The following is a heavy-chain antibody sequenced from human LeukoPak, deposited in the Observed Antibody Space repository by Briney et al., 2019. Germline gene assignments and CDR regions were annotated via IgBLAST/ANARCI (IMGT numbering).Heavy chain of an antibody. V-gene: IGHV3-48*03. J-gene: IGHJ4*02. CDR3: ARADSSGCGSLDY. Sequence: GGSLRLSCAASGFTFSSYEMNWVRQAPGKGLEWVSYISSSGSTIYYADSVKGRFTITRDNAKNSLYLQMNSLRSEDTAVYYCARADSSGCGSLDYWGQGTLVTVSS. D-gene: IGHD6-19*01. CDR1: GFTFSSYE. CDR2: ISSSGSTI.